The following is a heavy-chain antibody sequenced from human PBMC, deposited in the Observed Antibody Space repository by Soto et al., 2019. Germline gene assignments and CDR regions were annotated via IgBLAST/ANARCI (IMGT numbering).Heavy chain of an antibody. Sequence: EVQLVESGGGLVKPGGSLRLSCTVSGFIVSSAWMNWVRQAPVKGLEWVGRIKSKIDGGTTDYSAPVQGIFTISLENSKNILKRQMESPRTEDTAVYYCNTAPLRALTEITSLSWGQGQRLTVSS. CDR1: GFIVSSAW. V-gene: IGHV3-15*07. J-gene: IGHJ5*02. CDR3: NTAPLRALTEITSLS. D-gene: IGHD2-21*02. CDR2: IKSKIDGGTT.